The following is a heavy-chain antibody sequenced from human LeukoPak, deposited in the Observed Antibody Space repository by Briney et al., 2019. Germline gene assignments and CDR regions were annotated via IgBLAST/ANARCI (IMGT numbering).Heavy chain of an antibody. J-gene: IGHJ4*02. CDR1: GFTFSNYA. V-gene: IGHV3-23*01. D-gene: IGHD6-19*01. Sequence: GGSLRLSCSASGFTFSNYAMSWVRQAPGKGLEGVSAVIDSGDNTYSADSVKGRFTISRDNSKNTLYLQMNNLRADDTAVYYCAKDRASGWFDYWGQGTLVTVSS. CDR2: VIDSGDNT. CDR3: AKDRASGWFDY.